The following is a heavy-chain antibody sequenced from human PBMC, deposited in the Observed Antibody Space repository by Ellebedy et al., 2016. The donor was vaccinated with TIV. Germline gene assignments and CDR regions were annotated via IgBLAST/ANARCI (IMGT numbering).Heavy chain of an antibody. Sequence: MPSETLSLTCDISGNTVSTNGAAWNWVRQSPSRGLEWLGRTYYTSKWFTNYAPSVQGRITINPDTSKNQFSLQLNSVTPEDTAVYYCARYYSVSRNFDFWGQGTLVTVSS. CDR3: ARYYSVSRNFDF. CDR1: GNTVSTNGAA. D-gene: IGHD4-11*01. CDR2: TYYTSKWFT. J-gene: IGHJ4*02. V-gene: IGHV6-1*01.